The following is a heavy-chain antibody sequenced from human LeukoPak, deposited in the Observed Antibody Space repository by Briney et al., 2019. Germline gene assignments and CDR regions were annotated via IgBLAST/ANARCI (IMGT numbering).Heavy chain of an antibody. V-gene: IGHV1-69*06. CDR2: IIPIFGTA. J-gene: IGHJ4*02. CDR1: GGTFSSYA. D-gene: IGHD3-9*01. CDR3: ARGDILTGYRYYFDY. Sequence: SVKVSRKASGGTFSSYAISWVRQAPGQGLEWMGGIIPIFGTANYAQKFQGRVTITADKSTSTAYMELSSLRSEDTAVYYCARGDILTGYRYYFDYWGQGTLVTVSS.